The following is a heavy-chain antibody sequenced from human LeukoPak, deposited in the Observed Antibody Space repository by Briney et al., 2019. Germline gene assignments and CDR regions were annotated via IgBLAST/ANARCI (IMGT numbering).Heavy chain of an antibody. CDR1: GGSFSGYY. CDR2: INHSGST. CDR3: ARGSQYYYESSGYYSHDY. D-gene: IGHD3-22*01. Sequence: SETLSLTCAVYGGSFSGYYWSWIRQPPGKGLEWIGEINHSGSTNYNPSLKSRVTISVDTSKNQFSLKLSSVTAADTAVYYCARGSQYYYESSGYYSHDYWGQGILVTVSS. V-gene: IGHV4-34*01. J-gene: IGHJ4*02.